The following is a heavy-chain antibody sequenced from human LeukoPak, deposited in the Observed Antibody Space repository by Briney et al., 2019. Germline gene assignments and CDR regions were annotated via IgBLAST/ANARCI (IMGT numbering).Heavy chain of an antibody. Sequence: GGSLRLSCAASGFTFSSYSMNWVRQAPGKGLEWVSFISTSSSYIYYADSVKGRFTISRDNAKNSLYLQMNSLRAEDTAVYYCARDLRPYSGYNNLASDIWGQGTMVTVSS. D-gene: IGHD5-12*01. CDR1: GFTFSSYS. CDR3: ARDLRPYSGYNNLASDI. J-gene: IGHJ3*02. CDR2: ISTSSSYI. V-gene: IGHV3-21*01.